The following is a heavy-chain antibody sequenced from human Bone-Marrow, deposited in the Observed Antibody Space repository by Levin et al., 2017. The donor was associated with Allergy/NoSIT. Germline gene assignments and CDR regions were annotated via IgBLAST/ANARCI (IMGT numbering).Heavy chain of an antibody. CDR3: AKFAWSQNTDYWYFDI. V-gene: IGHV3-30*18. Sequence: GGSLRLSCAASGFTFSSFGMHWVRQAPGKGLEWVAIISYDGSNKYYADTVKGRFTISRDNSKNTLYLQMNSLRAEDTAVYYCAKFAWSQNTDYWYFDIWGRGTLVTVSS. D-gene: IGHD2/OR15-2a*01. CDR2: ISYDGSNK. J-gene: IGHJ2*01. CDR1: GFTFSSFG.